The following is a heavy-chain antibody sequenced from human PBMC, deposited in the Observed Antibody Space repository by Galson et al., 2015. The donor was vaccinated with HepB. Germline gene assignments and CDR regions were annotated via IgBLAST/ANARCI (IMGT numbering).Heavy chain of an antibody. CDR2: IYSGGST. CDR1: GFTVSSNY. D-gene: IGHD6-19*01. V-gene: IGHV3-66*01. CDR3: AGLGYSSASIDY. Sequence: SLRLSCAASGFTVSSNYMSWVRQAPGKGLEWVSVIYSGGSTNYADSVKGRFTISRDNSKNTLYLQMNSLRAEDTAVYYCAGLGYSSASIDYWGQGTLVTVSS. J-gene: IGHJ4*02.